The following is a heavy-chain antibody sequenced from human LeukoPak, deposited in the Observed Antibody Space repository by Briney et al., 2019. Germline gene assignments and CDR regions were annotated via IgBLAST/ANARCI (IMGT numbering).Heavy chain of an antibody. CDR1: GFPFSSYW. V-gene: IGHV3-74*01. CDR2: VNSDGSTT. Sequence: LAGESLRLSCAASGFPFSSYWMHWVRHAPGKGLEWVSRVNSDGSTTTYADSVKGRFTISRDNAKNSLYLQMNSLRAEDTAVYYCARDGDPYYFDYWGQGTLVTVSS. CDR3: ARDGDPYYFDY. D-gene: IGHD7-27*01. J-gene: IGHJ4*02.